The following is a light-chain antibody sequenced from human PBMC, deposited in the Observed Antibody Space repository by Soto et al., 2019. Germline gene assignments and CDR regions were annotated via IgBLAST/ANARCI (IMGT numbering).Light chain of an antibody. V-gene: IGLV1-40*01. Sequence: QSVLTQPPSVSGAPGQRVTISCTGSSSNIGAFYDVHWYQQLPGTAPKLLIYGNSNRPSGVPDRFSGSKSGTSASLAITGLQAEDEADYYCQAYDSSRSGWVFGGGTKLTVL. CDR1: SSNIGAFYD. CDR2: GNS. CDR3: QAYDSSRSGWV. J-gene: IGLJ3*02.